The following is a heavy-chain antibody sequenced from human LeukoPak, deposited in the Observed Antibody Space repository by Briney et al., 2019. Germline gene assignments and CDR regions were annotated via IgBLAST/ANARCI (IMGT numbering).Heavy chain of an antibody. J-gene: IGHJ5*02. CDR1: GFIFSSYG. D-gene: IGHD6-13*01. CDR3: ARGIAAAGNWFDP. Sequence: GRSLRLSCAASGFIFSSYGIHWVRQAPGKGLEWVAVIWSDGSNKYYADSVKGRFTISRDNSKNTLYLQMNSLRAEDTAVYYCARGIAAAGNWFDPWGQGTLVTVFS. CDR2: IWSDGSNK. V-gene: IGHV3-33*01.